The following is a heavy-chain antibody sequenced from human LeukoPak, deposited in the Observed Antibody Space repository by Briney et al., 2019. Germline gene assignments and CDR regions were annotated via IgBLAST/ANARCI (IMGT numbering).Heavy chain of an antibody. V-gene: IGHV3-74*01. Sequence: PGGSRELSCPASGFTFSSYWMHWVRQAQGKGLVWVSRINSDGSSTSYADSVKGRFTISRDNAKNTLYLQMNSLRAEDTAVYYCASTRFDPWGQGTLVTVSS. CDR1: GFTFSSYW. J-gene: IGHJ5*02. CDR2: INSDGSST. CDR3: ASTRFDP.